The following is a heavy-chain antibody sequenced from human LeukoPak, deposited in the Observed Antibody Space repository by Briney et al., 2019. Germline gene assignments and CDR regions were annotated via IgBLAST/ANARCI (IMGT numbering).Heavy chain of an antibody. CDR1: GYTFTSYG. CDR2: ISAYNGNT. D-gene: IGHD2-15*01. V-gene: IGHV1-18*01. J-gene: IGHJ3*02. Sequence: ASVKVSCKASGYTFTSYGISWVRQAPGQGLEWMGWISAYNGNTNYAQNLQGRVTMTTDTSTSTAYMELRSLRSDDTAVYYCLRYCSGGSCYTHAFDIWGQGTMVTVSS. CDR3: LRYCSGGSCYTHAFDI.